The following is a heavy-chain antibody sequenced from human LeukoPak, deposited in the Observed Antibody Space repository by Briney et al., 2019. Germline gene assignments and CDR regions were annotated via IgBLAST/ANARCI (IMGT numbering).Heavy chain of an antibody. D-gene: IGHD3-10*01. CDR2: INSDGSST. J-gene: IGHJ4*02. V-gene: IGHV3-74*01. Sequence: GGSLRLSCAASVFTFSSYWMRWVRHAPGKGLVWVSRINSDGSSTSYVDSVKGRFTIFRDNAKNTLYLQMNSLRAEDTAVYYCARDRARRFGELLYYFDYWGQGTLVTVSS. CDR1: VFTFSSYW. CDR3: ARDRARRFGELLYYFDY.